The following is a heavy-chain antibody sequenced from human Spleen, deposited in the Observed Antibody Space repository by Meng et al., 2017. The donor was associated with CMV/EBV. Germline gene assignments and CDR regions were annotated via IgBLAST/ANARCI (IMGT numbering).Heavy chain of an antibody. V-gene: IGHV3-72*01. D-gene: IGHD2-2*01. CDR1: GFTFSDHY. Sequence: GESLKISCTASGFTFSDHYMDWVRQAPGKGLEWVGRIRNKGNSYTTEYAASVKGRFTISRDDSKNSLYLQMNSLKTEDTAVYHCARGREVVVVVPAAIGWFDPWGQGTLVTVSS. CDR2: IRNKGNSYTT. CDR3: ARGREVVVVVPAAIGWFDP. J-gene: IGHJ5*02.